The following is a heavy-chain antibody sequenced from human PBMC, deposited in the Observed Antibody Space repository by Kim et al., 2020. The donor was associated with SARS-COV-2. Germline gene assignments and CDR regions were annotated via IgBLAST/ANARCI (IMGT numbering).Heavy chain of an antibody. D-gene: IGHD2-21*01. J-gene: IGHJ4*02. CDR1: GFTFNSYG. V-gene: IGHV3-30*02. Sequence: GGSLRLSCSASGFTFNSYGLHWVRQAPGKGLEWLSFITFHGAKSEYADSVRGRFIISRDDAAKTLYLQMDSLRPDDTAMYYCVKDVAVKRFIDWPSTFDTWGQGTQVTVAP. CDR3: VKDVAVKRFIDWPSTFDT. CDR2: ITFHGAKS.